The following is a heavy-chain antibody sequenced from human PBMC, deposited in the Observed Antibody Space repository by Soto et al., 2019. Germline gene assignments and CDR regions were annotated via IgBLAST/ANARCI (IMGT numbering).Heavy chain of an antibody. D-gene: IGHD6-13*01. CDR1: GFTFSSYE. J-gene: IGHJ4*02. Sequence: GGSLRLSCAASGFTFSSYEMNWVRQAPGKGLEWVSYISSSGNTIYYADSVKGRFTISRDNAKNSLYLQMSSLRAEDTAVYYSARDVGAAAGHWGQGTLVTVSS. V-gene: IGHV3-48*03. CDR3: ARDVGAAAGH. CDR2: ISSSGNTI.